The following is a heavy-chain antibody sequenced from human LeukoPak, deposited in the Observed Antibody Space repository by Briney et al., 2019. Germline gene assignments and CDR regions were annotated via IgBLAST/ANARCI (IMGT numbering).Heavy chain of an antibody. CDR3: ARGRGITMVRGVKNYYMDV. CDR1: GGSFSGYY. D-gene: IGHD3-10*01. V-gene: IGHV4-34*01. CDR2: INHSGST. J-gene: IGHJ6*03. Sequence: SETLSLTCAVYGGSFSGYYWSWIRQPSGKGLEWIGEINHSGSTNYNPSLKSRVTISVDTSKNQFSLKLSSVTAADTAVYYCARGRGITMVRGVKNYYMDVWGKGTTVTVSS.